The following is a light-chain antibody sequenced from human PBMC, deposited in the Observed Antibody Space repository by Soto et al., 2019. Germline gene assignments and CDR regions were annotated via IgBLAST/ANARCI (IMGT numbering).Light chain of an antibody. Sequence: QSALTQPASVSGSPGQSITISCTGTSSDVGSYDLVSWYQQHPGKAPKLMIYEVRKRPSGLSNRFSGSKSDNTASLTISGLQAEDEADYYCCSYAGTSTLVFGRGTKVTVL. CDR2: EVR. CDR3: CSYAGTSTLV. V-gene: IGLV2-23*02. CDR1: SSDVGSYDL. J-gene: IGLJ2*01.